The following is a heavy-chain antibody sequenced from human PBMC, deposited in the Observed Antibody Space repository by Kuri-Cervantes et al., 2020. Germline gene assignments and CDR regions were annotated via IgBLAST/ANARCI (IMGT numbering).Heavy chain of an antibody. CDR2: IYYSGCT. V-gene: IGHV4-59*01. D-gene: IGHD3-16*01. CDR1: GGSISSYY. CDR3: ARDRLAAKKMGERDFDF. J-gene: IGHJ4*02. Sequence: ESLKISCTASGGSISSYYWSWIRQPPGRGLEWIGYIYYSGCTNYNPALKSRVTISVDTSKNHFFLKLSSMTAADTAIYYCARDRLAAKKMGERDFDFWGQGTLVTVSS.